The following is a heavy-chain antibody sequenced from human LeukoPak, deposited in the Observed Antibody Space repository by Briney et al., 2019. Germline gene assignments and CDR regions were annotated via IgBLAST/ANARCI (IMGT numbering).Heavy chain of an antibody. CDR2: IRGNGKT. J-gene: IGHJ5*02. D-gene: IGHD2-15*01. CDR1: GFSASDYY. V-gene: IGHV3-53*05. Sequence: GGSLRLSCAVSGFSASDYYMNWVRQAPGMGLEWVSLIRGNGKTFYADSAKGRFIISREDSKNIVYLQMNSLRVEDTALYFCVRDRAATQDWVEFDPWGQGTLVTVSS. CDR3: VRDRAATQDWVEFDP.